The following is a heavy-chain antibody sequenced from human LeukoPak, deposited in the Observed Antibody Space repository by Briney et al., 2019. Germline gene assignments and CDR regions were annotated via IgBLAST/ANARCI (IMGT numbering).Heavy chain of an antibody. CDR3: ARIAVAETSREDWFDP. CDR2: IHPNRGGT. V-gene: IGHV1-2*02. J-gene: IGHJ5*02. CDR1: GYSFTGHY. Sequence: ASVKVSCKASGYSFTGHYIHWVRQAPGQGLEWMGWIHPNRGGTNNAQKFQGRVTLTSDSSISTAYTELSSLTSDDTAVYYCARIAVAETSREDWFDPWGQGTLVTVSS. D-gene: IGHD6-19*01.